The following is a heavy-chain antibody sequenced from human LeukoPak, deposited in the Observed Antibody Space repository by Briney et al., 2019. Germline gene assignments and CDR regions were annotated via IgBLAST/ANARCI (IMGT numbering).Heavy chain of an antibody. J-gene: IGHJ3*02. D-gene: IGHD6-6*01. CDR3: ARRNSRLVARAFDI. Sequence: MPSETLSLTCTVSGGSISSSSYYWGWIRQPPGKGLEWIGSIYYSGSTYYNPSLKSRVTISVDTSKNQFSLKLSSVTAADTAVYYCARRNSRLVARAFDIWGQGTMVTVSS. CDR2: IYYSGST. CDR1: GGSISSSSYY. V-gene: IGHV4-39*01.